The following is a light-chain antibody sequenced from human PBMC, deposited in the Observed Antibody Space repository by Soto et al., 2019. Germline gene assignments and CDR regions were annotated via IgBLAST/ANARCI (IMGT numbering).Light chain of an antibody. CDR2: DAS. J-gene: IGKJ2*01. Sequence: EIVMTQSPATLSVSPGESATLSCRASQSVGRYLAWYQQRPGRAPSLLIYDASTRATGIPARLCGSGSGTEFTLTISSLQSEDFALSYCQQYNNWPLYTFGQGTKLEIK. CDR3: QQYNNWPLYT. CDR1: QSVGRY. V-gene: IGKV3-15*01.